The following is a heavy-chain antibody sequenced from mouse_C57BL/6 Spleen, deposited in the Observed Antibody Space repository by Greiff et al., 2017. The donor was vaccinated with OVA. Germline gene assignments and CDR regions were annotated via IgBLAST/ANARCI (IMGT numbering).Heavy chain of an antibody. D-gene: IGHD2-3*01. Sequence: QVQLQHPGAELVRPGSSVKLSCKASGYTFTSYWMDWVKQRPGQGLEWIGNIYPSDSETHYNQKFKDKATLTVDKSSSTAYMQLSSLTSEDSAVYYCARGDGYYVDYWGQGTSVTVSS. CDR3: ARGDGYYVDY. CDR1: GYTFTSYW. CDR2: IYPSDSET. J-gene: IGHJ4*01. V-gene: IGHV1-61*01.